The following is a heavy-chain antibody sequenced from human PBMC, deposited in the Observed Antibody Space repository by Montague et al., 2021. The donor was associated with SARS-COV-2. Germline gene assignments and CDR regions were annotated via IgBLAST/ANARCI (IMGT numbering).Heavy chain of an antibody. D-gene: IGHD6-19*01. CDR2: TYYRSKYYS. V-gene: IGHV6-1*01. CDR3: VRYSGRFYFDF. J-gene: IGHJ4*02. CDR1: GDSVSDHRLA. Sequence: CAISGDSVSDHRLASGWNTHAPQTRLELLGRTYYRSKYYSDYAPSVRGRLTVNPDAPKNEFSLELNYVTPEGTAVYYCVRYSGRFYFDFWGQGTLVTVSS.